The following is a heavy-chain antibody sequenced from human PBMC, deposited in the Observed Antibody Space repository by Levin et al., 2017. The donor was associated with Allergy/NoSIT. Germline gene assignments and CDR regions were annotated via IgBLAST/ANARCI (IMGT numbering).Heavy chain of an antibody. D-gene: IGHD3-16*01. J-gene: IGHJ4*02. V-gene: IGHV4-4*02. CDR1: GASISSNDW. CDR2: IHHSGIA. CDR3: ARNGGAANCY. Sequence: PSETLSLTCTVSGASISSNDWWNWVRQPPGKGLEWIGEIHHSGIAHYKPSLKSRVSISLDKSKNQFSLRLNSVTAADTAVYYCARNGGAANCYWGQGTLVTVSA.